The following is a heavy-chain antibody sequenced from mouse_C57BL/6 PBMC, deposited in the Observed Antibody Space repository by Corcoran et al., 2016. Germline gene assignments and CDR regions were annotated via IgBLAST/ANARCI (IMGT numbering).Heavy chain of an antibody. CDR1: CYSFTTYG. CDR3: ARRDITVVATPDY. D-gene: IGHD1-1*01. Sequence: QIQLVQSGPDLKKHGETVKISCRASCYSFTTYGMSWGKQAAGKGGTGMGCIKTYSGVPTYAEDFKGRFAFSLDTSASTADLQINNIKNDDTATYFCARRDITVVATPDYWGQGTTLTVSS. J-gene: IGHJ2*01. V-gene: IGHV9-3*01. CDR2: IKTYSGVP.